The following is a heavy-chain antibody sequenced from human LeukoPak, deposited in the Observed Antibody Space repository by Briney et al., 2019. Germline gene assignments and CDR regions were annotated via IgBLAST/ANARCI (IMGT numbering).Heavy chain of an antibody. CDR3: ATYYYRSGSPLRYFDY. CDR1: GFTFSTYG. V-gene: IGHV3-33*01. D-gene: IGHD3-10*01. J-gene: IGHJ4*02. CDR2: IWYDASNE. Sequence: PAGSLRLSCAASGFTFSTYGMHWVRQAPGKGLEWVAVIWYDASNEYYADSVKGRFTISRHNSKNTLFLEMNSLRAEDTAVYYCATYYYRSGSPLRYFDYWGQGTLVTVSS.